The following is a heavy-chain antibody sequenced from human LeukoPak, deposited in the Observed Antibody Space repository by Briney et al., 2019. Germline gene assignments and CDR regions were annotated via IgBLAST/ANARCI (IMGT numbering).Heavy chain of an antibody. D-gene: IGHD5-12*01. CDR2: INPNSGGT. CDR1: GGTFSSYA. V-gene: IGHV1-2*02. CDR3: ARDRDNGGDSGYDYCFDY. Sequence: GASVKVSRKASGGTFSSYAISWVRQAPGQGLEWMGWINPNSGGTNYAQKFQGRVTMTRDTSISTAYMELSRLRSDDTAVYYCARDRDNGGDSGYDYCFDYWGQGTLVTVSS. J-gene: IGHJ4*02.